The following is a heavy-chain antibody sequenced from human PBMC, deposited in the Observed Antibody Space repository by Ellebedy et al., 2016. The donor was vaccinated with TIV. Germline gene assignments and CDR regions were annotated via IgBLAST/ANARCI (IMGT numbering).Heavy chain of an antibody. V-gene: IGHV4-59*01. Sequence: MPSETLSLTCTVSGDSISSYYWSWIRQPPGKGLEWIGYIYYSGSTTYNPSLKSRVTISVDTSKNRFSLKLSSVTAADTAVYYCARNGYSIYDHPLDLWGQGTLVTVSS. J-gene: IGHJ5*02. CDR1: GDSISSYY. CDR2: IYYSGST. D-gene: IGHD5/OR15-5a*01. CDR3: ARNGYSIYDHPLDL.